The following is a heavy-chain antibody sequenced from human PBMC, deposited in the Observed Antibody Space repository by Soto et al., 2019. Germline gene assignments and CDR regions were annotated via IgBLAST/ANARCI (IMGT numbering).Heavy chain of an antibody. V-gene: IGHV4-39*01. CDR1: GGSITRNNHF. J-gene: IGHJ4*02. D-gene: IGHD6-19*01. CDR3: ARLGSSGWYQGSYFDY. Sequence: QLQLQESGPGLVKASETQSLTCTVSGGSITRNNHFWGWIRQSPGKGLEWIGSIQYGGTTNYNPSLKSRVIMSAETSKNQFSLMMNSVTAADTAVYYCARLGSSGWYQGSYFDYWGQGTLVTVSS. CDR2: IQYGGTT.